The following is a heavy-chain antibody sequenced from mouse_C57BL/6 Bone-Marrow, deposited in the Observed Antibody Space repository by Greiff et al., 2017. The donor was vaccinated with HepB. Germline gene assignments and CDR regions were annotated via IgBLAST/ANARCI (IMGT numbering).Heavy chain of an antibody. J-gene: IGHJ2*01. CDR1: GFTFSDYY. D-gene: IGHD1-1*01. CDR3: ARHVPIYYYGSSYGYFDY. CDR2: ISNGGGST. Sequence: EVHLVESGGGLVQPGGSLKLSCAASGFTFSDYYMYWVRQTPEKRLEWVAYISNGGGSTYYPDTVKGRFTISRDNARNTLYLQMSRLKSEDTAMYYCARHVPIYYYGSSYGYFDYWGQGTTLTVSS. V-gene: IGHV5-12*01.